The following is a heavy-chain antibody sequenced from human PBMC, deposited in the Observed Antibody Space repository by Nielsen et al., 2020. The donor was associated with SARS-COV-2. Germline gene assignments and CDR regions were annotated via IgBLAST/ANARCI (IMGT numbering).Heavy chain of an antibody. D-gene: IGHD1-7*01. CDR3: TRGFEGTTDLDF. J-gene: IGHJ4*02. CDR2: INPITGTT. CDR1: GDTFKNYA. V-gene: IGHV1-69*06. Sequence: SVKVSCKTSGDTFKNYAINWVRQAPGQGLEWMGGINPITGTTVSAQKFQGRLTITADKSTKTAYMELSSLTSDDTAVFYCTRGFEGTTDLDFWGQGTLVIVSS.